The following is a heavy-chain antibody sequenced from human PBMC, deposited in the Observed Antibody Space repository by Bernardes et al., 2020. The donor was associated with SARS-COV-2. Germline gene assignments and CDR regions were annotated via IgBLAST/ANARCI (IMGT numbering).Heavy chain of an antibody. D-gene: IGHD3-22*01. J-gene: IGHJ6*02. CDR3: ARAGYYFDRSVYYPGLDV. Sequence: ASVKVSCKASGYTFTSYGFSWVRQAPGQGLEWMGFINPHNGYTNYAQKFQCRVTMTTDTSANTAHMELRGLVSDDTAMYYCARAGYYFDRSVYYPGLDVWGQGTTVTVTS. V-gene: IGHV1-18*04. CDR2: INPHNGYT. CDR1: GYTFTSYG.